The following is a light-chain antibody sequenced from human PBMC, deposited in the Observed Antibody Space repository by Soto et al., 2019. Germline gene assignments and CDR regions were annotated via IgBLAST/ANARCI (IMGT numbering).Light chain of an antibody. J-gene: IGLJ1*01. CDR1: SSDVGGYNL. CDR3: CSYAGSYTYV. CDR2: DVT. V-gene: IGLV2-11*01. Sequence: QSVLTQPRSVSGSPGQSVTISCTGTSSDVGGYNLVSWYQHHPGKAPKLMIYDVTKRPSGVPDRFSGSKSGNTASLTISGLQAEDETDYYCCSYAGSYTYVFGTGTKLTVL.